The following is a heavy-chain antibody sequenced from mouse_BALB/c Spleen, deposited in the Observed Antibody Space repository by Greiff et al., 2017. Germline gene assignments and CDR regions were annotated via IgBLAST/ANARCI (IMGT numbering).Heavy chain of an antibody. J-gene: IGHJ4*01. CDR3: AGRLRSYAMDY. V-gene: IGHV5-12-1*01. CDR1: GFAFSSYD. CDR2: ISSGGGST. Sequence: EVHLVESGGGLVKPGGSLKLSCAASGFAFSSYDMSWVRQTPEKRLEWVAYISSGGGSTYYPDTVKGRFTISRDNAKNTLYLQMSSLKSEDTAMYYCAGRLRSYAMDYWGQGTSVTVSS. D-gene: IGHD2-4*01.